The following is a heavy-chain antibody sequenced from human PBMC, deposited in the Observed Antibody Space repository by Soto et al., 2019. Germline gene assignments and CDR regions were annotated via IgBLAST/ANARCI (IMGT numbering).Heavy chain of an antibody. D-gene: IGHD4-17*01. Sequence: ASVKVSCKTSGGTFSSYAISWVRQAPGQGLEWMGWISAYNGNTNYAQKLQGRVTMTTDTSTSTAYMELRSLRSDDTAVYYCARVNGDYSDAFDIWGQGTMVTVSS. CDR2: ISAYNGNT. V-gene: IGHV1-18*01. CDR1: GGTFSSYA. J-gene: IGHJ3*02. CDR3: ARVNGDYSDAFDI.